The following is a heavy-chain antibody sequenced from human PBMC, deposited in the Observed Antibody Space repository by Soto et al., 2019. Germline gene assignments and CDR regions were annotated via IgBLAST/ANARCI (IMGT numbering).Heavy chain of an antibody. D-gene: IGHD3-10*01. CDR1: GGSISSYY. CDR2: IYYSGST. V-gene: IGHV4-59*08. Sequence: SETLSLTCTVSGGSISSYYWSWIRQPPGKGLEWIGYIYYSGSTNYNPSLKSRVTISVDTSRNQFSLKLSSVTAADTAVYYCARLGPPRVLWFGEGNFDYWGQGTLVTVSS. J-gene: IGHJ4*02. CDR3: ARLGPPRVLWFGEGNFDY.